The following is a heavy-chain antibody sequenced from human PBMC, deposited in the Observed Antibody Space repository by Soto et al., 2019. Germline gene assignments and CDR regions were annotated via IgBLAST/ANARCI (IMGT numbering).Heavy chain of an antibody. CDR3: ARNDFWSGYMGSYYDYGMDV. CDR1: GYTCTSYG. V-gene: IGHV1-18*01. CDR2: ISAYNGNT. J-gene: IGHJ6*02. D-gene: IGHD3-3*01. Sequence: GASVKVSCKASGYTCTSYGITWVRQAPGQGLEWMGWISAYNGNTNYAQKLQGRVTMTTDTSTSTAYMELSSLRADDTAVYYCARNDFWSGYMGSYYDYGMDVWGQGTTVTVSS.